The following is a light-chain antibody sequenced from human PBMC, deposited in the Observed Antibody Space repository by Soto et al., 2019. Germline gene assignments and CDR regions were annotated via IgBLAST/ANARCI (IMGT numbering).Light chain of an antibody. V-gene: IGLV2-14*03. Sequence: QSVLTQPASVSGSPGQWITISCTGTSSDVGGYNYVSWYQQHPGKAPKLMIYDVSNRPSGVSNRFSGSKSGNTASLTISGFQAEDEADYYCSSYTSSNTLYVFGTGTKVTVL. CDR2: DVS. J-gene: IGLJ1*01. CDR3: SSYTSSNTLYV. CDR1: SSDVGGYNY.